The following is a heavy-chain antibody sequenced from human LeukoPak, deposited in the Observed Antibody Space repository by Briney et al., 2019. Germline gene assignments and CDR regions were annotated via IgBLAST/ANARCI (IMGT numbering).Heavy chain of an antibody. CDR1: KFTFSSYW. D-gene: IGHD4-11*01. Sequence: GGSLRLSCTASKFTFSSYWMNWVRQAPGKGLEWVANINQDGSEQYSVDSVKGRFTISRDNAKNSLYLQMNSLRAEDTAVYYCASLQSDLPFDYWGQGTLVTVSS. CDR3: ASLQSDLPFDY. V-gene: IGHV3-7*01. CDR2: INQDGSEQ. J-gene: IGHJ4*02.